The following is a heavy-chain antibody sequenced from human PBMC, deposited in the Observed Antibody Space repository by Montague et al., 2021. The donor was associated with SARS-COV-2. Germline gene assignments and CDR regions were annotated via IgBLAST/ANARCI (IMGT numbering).Heavy chain of an antibody. D-gene: IGHD3-10*01. J-gene: IGHJ6*02. CDR2: INYSGST. V-gene: IGHV4-61*01. CDR1: GGSVSSATYY. Sequence: SETLSLTCTVSGGSVSSATYYWSWIRQPPGKGLEWIGYINYSGSTSYNPFLKSRVTTSVDMSKNQFSLKLNSVTAADTAVYYCASSGGYYYYYQGVDVWGQGTTVTVSS. CDR3: ASSGGYYYYYQGVDV.